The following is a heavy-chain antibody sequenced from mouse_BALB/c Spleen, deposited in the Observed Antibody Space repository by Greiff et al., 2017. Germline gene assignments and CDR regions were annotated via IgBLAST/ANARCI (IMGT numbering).Heavy chain of an antibody. V-gene: IGHV1-87*01. CDR1: GYTFTSYW. Sequence: QVQLQQSGAELARPGASVKLSCKASGYTFTSYWMQWVKQRPGQGLEWIGAIYPGDGDTRYTQKFKGKATLTADKSSSTAYMQLSSLASQDSAVYYCARGLSFWGQGTTLTVSS. CDR2: IYPGDGDT. J-gene: IGHJ2*01. CDR3: ARGLSF.